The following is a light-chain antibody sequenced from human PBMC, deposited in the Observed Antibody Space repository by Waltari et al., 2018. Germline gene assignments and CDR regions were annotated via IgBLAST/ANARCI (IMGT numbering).Light chain of an antibody. V-gene: IGKV3-20*01. J-gene: IGKJ4*01. Sequence: EIVLTQSPGTLSLSPGERATLSCKTSQSVNDKYLAWYQQRPDQAPRLLFYTASTRITGIPDRFRGSGSGTDFTLTIDRLEPEDFAMYYCQQYDTSPLTFGGGTRVEI. CDR1: QSVNDKY. CDR3: QQYDTSPLT. CDR2: TAS.